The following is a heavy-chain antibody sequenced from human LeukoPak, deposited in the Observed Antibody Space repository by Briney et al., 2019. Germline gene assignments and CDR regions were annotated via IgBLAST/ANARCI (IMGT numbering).Heavy chain of an antibody. D-gene: IGHD3-16*01. CDR1: GGSFSGYY. V-gene: IGHV4-59*01. CDR2: IYYSGST. J-gene: IGHJ5*02. CDR3: ARDGGGNWFDP. Sequence: SETLSLTCGVYGGSFSGYYWSWIRQPPGKGLEWIGYIYYSGSTNYNPSLKSRVTISVDTSKNQFSLKLSSVTAADTAVYYCARDGGGNWFDPWGQGTLVTVSS.